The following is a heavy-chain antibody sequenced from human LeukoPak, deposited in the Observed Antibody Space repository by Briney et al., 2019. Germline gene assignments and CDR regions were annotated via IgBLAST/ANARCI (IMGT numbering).Heavy chain of an antibody. CDR3: ARRAYSSGYYYFDY. J-gene: IGHJ4*02. Sequence: SETLSLTCTVSGGSITSYYWSWIRQPPGKGLEWIGYIYYSGSTNYNPSLKSRVIISVDTSKNQFSLKLSSVTAADTAVYYCARRAYSSGYYYFDYWGQGALVTVSS. CDR2: IYYSGST. CDR1: GGSITSYY. V-gene: IGHV4-59*01. D-gene: IGHD3-22*01.